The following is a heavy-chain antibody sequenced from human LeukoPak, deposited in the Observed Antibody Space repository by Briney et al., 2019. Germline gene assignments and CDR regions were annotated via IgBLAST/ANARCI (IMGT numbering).Heavy chain of an antibody. CDR1: GFTFDDYG. J-gene: IGHJ6*03. CDR3: ARRGGWFDYYYMDV. V-gene: IGHV3-20*04. D-gene: IGHD6-19*01. Sequence: PGGSLRLSCAASGFTFDDYGTSWVRQAPGKGLEWVSGINWNGGSTGYADSVKGRFTISRDNAKNSLYLQMNSLRAEDTALYYCARRGGWFDYYYMDVWGKGTTVTVSS. CDR2: INWNGGST.